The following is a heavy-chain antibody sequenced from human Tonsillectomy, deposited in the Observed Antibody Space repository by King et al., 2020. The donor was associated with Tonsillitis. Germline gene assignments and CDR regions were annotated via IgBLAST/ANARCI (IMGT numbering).Heavy chain of an antibody. CDR1: GFTFSSYG. CDR2: IRYDGSNK. D-gene: IGHD3-22*01. V-gene: IGHV3-30*02. CDR3: ATYYDSSGYHKQGLDY. J-gene: IGHJ4*02. Sequence: VQLVESGGGVVQPGGSLRLSCAASGFTFSSYGMHWVRQAPGKGLEWVAFIRYDGSNKYYADSVKGRFTISRDNSKNTLYLQMNSLRAEDTAVYYCATYYDSSGYHKQGLDYRGQGTLVTVSS.